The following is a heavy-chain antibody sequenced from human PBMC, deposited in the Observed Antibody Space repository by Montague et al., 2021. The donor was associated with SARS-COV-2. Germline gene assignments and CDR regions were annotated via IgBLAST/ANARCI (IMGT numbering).Heavy chain of an antibody. J-gene: IGHJ6*02. Sequence: SETLSLTCTVSGGSISTYYWNWIRQPPGKGLEWIGYIYYNGYTAXNPPLKSRVTISVDTSKNQFSLKLTSVTAADTAVYYCARDRETTTDKFYGMDVWGQGTTVTVSS. V-gene: IGHV4-59*01. CDR3: ARDRETTTDKFYGMDV. D-gene: IGHD1-1*01. CDR2: IYYNGYT. CDR1: GGSISTYY.